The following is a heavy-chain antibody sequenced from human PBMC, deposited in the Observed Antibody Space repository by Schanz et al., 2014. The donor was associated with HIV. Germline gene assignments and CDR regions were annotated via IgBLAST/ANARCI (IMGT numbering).Heavy chain of an antibody. CDR3: VRAASFHFDKEGYYRNWYFDF. D-gene: IGHD1-26*01. J-gene: IGHJ2*01. Sequence: QVLLVQSGPEVKRPGASVNVSCTTSGGSFSSSLISWVRQAPGQGLEWMGWVNPESGNTGMADKFLGRLSLTRFTSTGTAYMELDSLTSGDTAIYYCVRAASFHFDKEGYYRNWYFDFWGRGTLVAVSS. CDR2: VNPESGNT. CDR1: GGSFSSSL. V-gene: IGHV1-8*02.